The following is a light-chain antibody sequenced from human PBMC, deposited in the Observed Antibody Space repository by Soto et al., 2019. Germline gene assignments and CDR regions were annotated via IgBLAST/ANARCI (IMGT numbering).Light chain of an antibody. Sequence: DIVMTQSPATLSVSPGERATLSCRASQSVSNNLAWYQHKPGQAPRLLIYGASTRAAGIPARFSGSGSGTEFTLTISSLQSEDFAVYYCQQSNNWPPLTFGGGTKVEIK. CDR2: GAS. CDR3: QQSNNWPPLT. J-gene: IGKJ4*01. CDR1: QSVSNN. V-gene: IGKV3D-15*01.